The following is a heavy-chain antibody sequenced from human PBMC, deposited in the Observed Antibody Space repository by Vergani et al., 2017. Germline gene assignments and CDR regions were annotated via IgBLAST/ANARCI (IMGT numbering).Heavy chain of an antibody. CDR1: GFTFSSYG. V-gene: IGHV3-48*01. CDR3: ARGSTVTTLYFYYGMDV. Sequence: VQLVESGGGVVQPGGSLRLSCAASGFTFSSYGMHWVRQAPGKGLEWLSYISSSSSSIYYADSVKGRFTISRDNAKNSLNLQMNSLRAEDTAVYYCARGSTVTTLYFYYGMDVWGQGTTVTVSS. D-gene: IGHD4-17*01. CDR2: ISSSSSSI. J-gene: IGHJ6*02.